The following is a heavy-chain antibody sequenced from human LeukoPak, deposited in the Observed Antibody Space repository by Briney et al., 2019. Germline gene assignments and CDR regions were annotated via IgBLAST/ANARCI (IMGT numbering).Heavy chain of an antibody. V-gene: IGHV3-21*01. D-gene: IGHD3-10*01. CDR1: GFTFDDYG. CDR3: ARSFWWFGEFSPFDY. Sequence: GGSLRLSCAASGFTFDDYGMSWVRQAPGKGLEWVSSISVSSSSLYYAGSVKGRFTISRDNAKNSLYLQMNSLRAEDTAVYYCARSFWWFGEFSPFDYWGPGTLVTVSS. CDR2: ISVSSSSL. J-gene: IGHJ4*02.